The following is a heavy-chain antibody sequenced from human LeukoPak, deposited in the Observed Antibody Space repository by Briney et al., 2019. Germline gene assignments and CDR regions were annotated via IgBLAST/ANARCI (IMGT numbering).Heavy chain of an antibody. J-gene: IGHJ3*02. CDR2: IYTSGST. D-gene: IGHD3-22*01. Sequence: PSQTLSLTCTVSGGSISSYYWSWIRQPAGKGLEWIGRIYTSGSTNYNPSLKSRVTISVDTSKSQFSLKLSSVTAADTAVYYCARTQHYYDSSGYFHDAFDIWGQGTMVTVSS. CDR3: ARTQHYYDSSGYFHDAFDI. V-gene: IGHV4-4*07. CDR1: GGSISSYY.